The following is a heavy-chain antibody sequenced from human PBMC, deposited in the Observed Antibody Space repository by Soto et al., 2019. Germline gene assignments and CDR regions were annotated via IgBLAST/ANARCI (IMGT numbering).Heavy chain of an antibody. CDR2: IRYNGGNK. Sequence: AGSLRLCCAASGVTFRISAVAVSRQSPGKGLEYLSAIRYNGGNKYYADSVKGRFTISRDNSKNTLYLQMNSLRAEDTAVYYCARENYDILTGYYNYYYYGMDVWGQGTTVTVSS. CDR1: GVTFRISA. J-gene: IGHJ6*02. V-gene: IGHV3-30*04. D-gene: IGHD3-9*01. CDR3: ARENYDILTGYYNYYYYGMDV.